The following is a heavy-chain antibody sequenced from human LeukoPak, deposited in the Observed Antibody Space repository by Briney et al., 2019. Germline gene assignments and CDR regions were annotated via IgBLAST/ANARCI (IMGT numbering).Heavy chain of an antibody. Sequence: ASVKVSCKASGYTFTGYYMHWVRQAPGQGREWMRRINPNSGGTNYAQTFQGRVTMTRDTSISTAYMELSGLKSDDTVVYYCARNDVRSSGSGGWGQGTLVTVSS. V-gene: IGHV1-2*05. J-gene: IGHJ4*02. CDR1: GYTFTGYY. CDR2: INPNSGGT. D-gene: IGHD6-19*01. CDR3: ARNDVRSSGSGG.